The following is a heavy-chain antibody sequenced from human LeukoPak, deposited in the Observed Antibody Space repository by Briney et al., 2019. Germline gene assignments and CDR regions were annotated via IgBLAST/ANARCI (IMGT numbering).Heavy chain of an antibody. V-gene: IGHV4-39*01. CDR3: ARPMWDLNYFDF. J-gene: IGHJ4*02. D-gene: IGHD1-26*01. CDR1: GGSISRSTYY. Sequence: SETLSLTCIVSGGSISRSTYYWGWIRQPPGKGLEWIGTISYSGSTYYYPSLKSRVTISADTSKNQFSLKLSSVTAADTAVYYCARPMWDLNYFDFWGQGTLVTVSS. CDR2: ISYSGST.